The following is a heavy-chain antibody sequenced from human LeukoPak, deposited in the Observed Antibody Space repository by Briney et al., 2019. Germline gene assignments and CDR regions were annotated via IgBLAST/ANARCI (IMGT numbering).Heavy chain of an antibody. J-gene: IGHJ4*02. V-gene: IGHV4-59*01. D-gene: IGHD3-10*01. CDR3: ARGRITMVRGGYYFDY. CDR1: GGSISSYY. CDR2: IYYSGST. Sequence: PSETLSLTCTVSGGSISSYYWSWIRQPPGKRLEWIGYIYYSGSTNYNPSLKSRVTISVDTSKNQFSLKLSSVTAADTAVYYCARGRITMVRGGYYFDYWGQGALVTVSS.